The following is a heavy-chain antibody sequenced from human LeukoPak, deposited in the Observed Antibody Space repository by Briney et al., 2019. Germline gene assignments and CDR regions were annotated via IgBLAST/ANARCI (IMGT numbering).Heavy chain of an antibody. CDR2: ISFSGSYI. V-gene: IGHV3-21*04. CDR3: AAGSDTRYYYYYYMDV. CDR1: GFTFTTYG. J-gene: IGHJ6*03. Sequence: GGSLRLSCAASGFTFTTYGFNWVRQAPGKGLEWVSSISFSGSYIYYADSVKGRFTISRDNAKNSVYLQMNSLRAEDTAVYYCAAGSDTRYYYYYYMDVWGKGTTVTISS. D-gene: IGHD5-18*01.